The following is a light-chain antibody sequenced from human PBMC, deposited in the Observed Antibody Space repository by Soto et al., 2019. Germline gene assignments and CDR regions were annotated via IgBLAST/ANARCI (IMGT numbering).Light chain of an antibody. CDR2: DDR. CDR1: NIGVKN. Sequence: YELTQPPSVSVAPGQTATMTCAGNNIGVKNVHWFQQKPGQAPVLVVYDDRDRPSGIPERFSGSNSGNTATLTISRVEAGDEADYYCQVWDSGSDHVVFGGGTKLTVL. V-gene: IGLV3-21*02. J-gene: IGLJ3*02. CDR3: QVWDSGSDHVV.